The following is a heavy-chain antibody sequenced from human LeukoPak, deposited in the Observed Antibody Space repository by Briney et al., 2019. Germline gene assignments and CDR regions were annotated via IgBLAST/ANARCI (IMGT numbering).Heavy chain of an antibody. D-gene: IGHD5-18*01. J-gene: IGHJ3*01. Sequence: RGSLRLSCAASQFIFNNYAMSWVRQAPGKGLEWVASISYDGVDKYYADSLKGRFTMSRDNSKNSVYLQMDSLRVEDTAMYYCAKDVDTVMDWANDAFDVWGQGTMVIVSS. CDR3: AKDVDTVMDWANDAFDV. CDR1: QFIFNNYA. V-gene: IGHV3-30-3*01. CDR2: ISYDGVDK.